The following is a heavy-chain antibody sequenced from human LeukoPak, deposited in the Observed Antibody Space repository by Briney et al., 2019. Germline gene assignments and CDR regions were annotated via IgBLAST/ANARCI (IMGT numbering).Heavy chain of an antibody. CDR3: ASHYCTAGSCYFDG. CDR1: GFSISHNY. Sequence: GGSLRLSCVVSGFSISHNYMSWVRQAPGKGLEWVSLIYSGGDSYYADSVKGRSIISKDNSKNTVYLRMNTLRAEDTAVYYCASHYCTAGSCYFDGWGQGTLVPVSS. V-gene: IGHV3-53*01. D-gene: IGHD2-8*02. CDR2: IYSGGDS. J-gene: IGHJ4*02.